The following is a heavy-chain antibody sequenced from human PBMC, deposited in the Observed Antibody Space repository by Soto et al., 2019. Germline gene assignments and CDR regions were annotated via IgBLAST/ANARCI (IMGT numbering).Heavy chain of an antibody. V-gene: IGHV3-23*01. Sequence: EVQLLESGGGLVQPGGSLRLSCAASGFTFSTFAMSWVRQAPGKGLEWVSAISGSGGSIYYADSVKGRFTISRDNSKNTLYLQMNSLRAEDTAVYSCAKEAVITPGYYFDYWGQGTLVTVSS. CDR3: AKEAVITPGYYFDY. CDR2: ISGSGGSI. D-gene: IGHD1-20*01. CDR1: GFTFSTFA. J-gene: IGHJ4*02.